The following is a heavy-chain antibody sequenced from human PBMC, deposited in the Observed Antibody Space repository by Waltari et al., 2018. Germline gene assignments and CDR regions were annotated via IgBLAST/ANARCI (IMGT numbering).Heavy chain of an antibody. CDR2: IRSKAYGGTA. CDR3: SRPRYSSGWLVDY. CDR1: GFSFGDYA. J-gene: IGHJ4*02. V-gene: IGHV3-49*03. D-gene: IGHD6-13*01. Sequence: EVQLVESGGGLVQPGRSLRLSCAASGFSFGDYAMTWFCQAPGKGLDGVGCIRSKAYGGTAESAASVKGRFTCSRDDSKSIAYLQMNSLKTEDTAVYYCSRPRYSSGWLVDYWGQGTLVTVSS.